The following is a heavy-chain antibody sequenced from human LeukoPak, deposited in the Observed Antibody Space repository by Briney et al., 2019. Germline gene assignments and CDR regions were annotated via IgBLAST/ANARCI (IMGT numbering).Heavy chain of an antibody. D-gene: IGHD3-22*01. CDR2: IRYDGSNK. V-gene: IGHV3-30*02. J-gene: IGHJ1*01. CDR1: GFTFDDYG. CDR3: AKWASSGYYFHH. Sequence: PGGSLRLSCAASGFTFDDYGMSWVRQAPGKGLEWVAFIRYDGSNKYYADSVKGRFTISRDNSKNTLYLQINSLRAEDTAVYYCAKWASSGYYFHHWGQGTLVTVSS.